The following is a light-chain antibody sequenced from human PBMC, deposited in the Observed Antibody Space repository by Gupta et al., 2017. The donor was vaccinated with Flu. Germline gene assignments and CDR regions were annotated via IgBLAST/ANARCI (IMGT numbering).Light chain of an antibody. Sequence: QSALTQPASVSGSPGQSITISCTGTSSDVGSYNYVSWYQQHPGKAPKLMIYEVSNRPSGVSDRFSGSKSGNTASLTISGLQAEDEADYYCRSYTSSSTWVCGGGTKLTVL. CDR3: RSYTSSSTWV. V-gene: IGLV2-14*01. CDR1: SSDVGSYNY. J-gene: IGLJ3*02. CDR2: EVS.